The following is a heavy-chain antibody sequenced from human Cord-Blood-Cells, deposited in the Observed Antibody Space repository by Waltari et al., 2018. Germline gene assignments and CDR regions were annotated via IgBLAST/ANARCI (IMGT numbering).Heavy chain of an antibody. Sequence: QVQLQQWGAGLLKPSETLSLTCAVYGGSFSGYYWSWIRQPPGKGLEWIGKINHSGSTTSTPSLRSRVTMSVDTSKNQFSLKLSSVTAADTAVYYCARAPHLIVGATSGMYVWGQGTTVTVSS. CDR2: INHSGST. D-gene: IGHD1-26*01. V-gene: IGHV4-34*01. CDR3: ARAPHLIVGATSGMYV. CDR1: GGSFSGYY. J-gene: IGHJ6*02.